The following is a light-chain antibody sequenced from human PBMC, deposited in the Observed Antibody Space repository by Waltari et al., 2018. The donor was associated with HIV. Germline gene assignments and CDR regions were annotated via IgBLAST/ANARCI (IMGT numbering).Light chain of an antibody. CDR2: SYN. CDR1: SSNIGAGYD. Sequence: QSVLTQPPSVSGAPGQRVTISCTGSSSNIGAGYDVHWYQQLPGTAPKLLIYSYNQRPSGVPDRFSGSKSGTSASLAISGLQSEDEAHYYCASWDDSLNGYVFGTGTKVTVL. V-gene: IGLV1-40*01. J-gene: IGLJ1*01. CDR3: ASWDDSLNGYV.